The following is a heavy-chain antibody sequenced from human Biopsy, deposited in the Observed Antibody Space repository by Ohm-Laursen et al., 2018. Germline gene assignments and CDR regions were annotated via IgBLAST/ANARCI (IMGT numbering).Heavy chain of an antibody. D-gene: IGHD3-22*01. CDR2: VYYTGST. Sequence: SDTLSLTCIVSGDSISSYYWSWIRQPPGKGLQWIGYVYYTGSTDYNPSLQSRVTISVDTSKNHSSLRLRSVTPADTAIYYCARDRGYYSDRTVPGYFDLWGRGTLVTVSS. V-gene: IGHV4-59*01. CDR3: ARDRGYYSDRTVPGYFDL. J-gene: IGHJ2*01. CDR1: GDSISSYY.